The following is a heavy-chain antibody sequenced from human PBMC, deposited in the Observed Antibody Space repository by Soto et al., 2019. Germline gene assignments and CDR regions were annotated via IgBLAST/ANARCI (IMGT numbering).Heavy chain of an antibody. CDR2: ISDSGTT. V-gene: IGHV3-23*01. D-gene: IGHD2-2*01. J-gene: IGHJ5*02. Sequence: EVQLLDSGGGLVQPGGSLRLSCAASGFTFRTYAMSWVGQAPGKGLEWVSTISDSGTTYYADSVKGRFNISRDTSRNILALQMNGVRVEYSAVYYCAKGGEGSCSRTSCLYFSDSWGQGTLVTVSS. CDR3: AKGGEGSCSRTSCLYFSDS. CDR1: GFTFRTYA.